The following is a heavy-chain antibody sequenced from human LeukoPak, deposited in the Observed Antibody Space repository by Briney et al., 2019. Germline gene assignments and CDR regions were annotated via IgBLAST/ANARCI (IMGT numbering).Heavy chain of an antibody. CDR2: ISWDGGST. CDR1: GFTFDDYT. D-gene: IGHD5-24*01. CDR3: ARDLWLQYSY. Sequence: PGGSLRLSFAASGFTFDDYTMHWVRQAPGKGLEWVSLISWDGGSTYYADSVKGRFTISRDNAKNTLYLQMNSLRAEDTAVYYCARDLWLQYSYWGQGTLVTVSS. J-gene: IGHJ4*02. V-gene: IGHV3-43*01.